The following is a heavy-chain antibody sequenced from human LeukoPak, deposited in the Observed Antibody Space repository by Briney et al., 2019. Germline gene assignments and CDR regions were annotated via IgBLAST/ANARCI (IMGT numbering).Heavy chain of an antibody. CDR3: AKGGRVGFDY. Sequence: GGSLRLSCAASGFTFSSYAISWVRQAPGKGLEWVSAISGSGGSTYYADSVKGRFTISRDNSKNTLYLQMNSLRAEGTAVYYCAKGGRVGFDYWGQGTLVTVSS. D-gene: IGHD1-26*01. CDR2: ISGSGGST. J-gene: IGHJ4*02. CDR1: GFTFSSYA. V-gene: IGHV3-23*01.